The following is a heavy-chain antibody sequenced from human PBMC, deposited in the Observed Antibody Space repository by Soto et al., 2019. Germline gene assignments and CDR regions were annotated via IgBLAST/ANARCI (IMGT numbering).Heavy chain of an antibody. V-gene: IGHV4-59*08. J-gene: IGHJ4*02. CDR3: ARARGGYFDY. CDR1: GDSISSYY. CDR2: IYYSGST. Sequence: QVQLQESGPGLVKPSETLSLTCTVSGDSISSYYWSWIRQPPGKGLEGIGYIYYSGSTNYNPSLKSRVTISGATSKNQFALKLSSVTAADTAVYYCARARGGYFDYWGQGTLVTVSS.